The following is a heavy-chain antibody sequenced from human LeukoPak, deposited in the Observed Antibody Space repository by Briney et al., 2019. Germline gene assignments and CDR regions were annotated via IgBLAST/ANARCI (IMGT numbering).Heavy chain of an antibody. Sequence: AGGSLRLSCAASGFTFSSYWMHWVRQAPGKGLEWVSDISGSGGSTYYADSVKGRFTISRDNSKNTLYLQMNSLRAEDTAVYYCAKEHGGSSWYEDAFDIWGQGTMVTVSS. CDR3: AKEHGGSSWYEDAFDI. V-gene: IGHV3-23*01. CDR2: ISGSGGST. CDR1: GFTFSSYW. D-gene: IGHD6-13*01. J-gene: IGHJ3*02.